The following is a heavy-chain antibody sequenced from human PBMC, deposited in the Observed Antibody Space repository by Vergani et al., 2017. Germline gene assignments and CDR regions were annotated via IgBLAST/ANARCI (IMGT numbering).Heavy chain of an antibody. J-gene: IGHJ4*02. CDR1: GYTLTGYY. Sequence: QVQLVQSGAEVKKPGASVKVSCKASGYTLTGYYMDWVRQAPGQGLEWMGWINPNSGGTNYAQKFQGRVTMTRDTSISTAYMELSRLRSDDTAVYYCARSGPLMRGQYYYGSGSYYPFDYWGQGTLVTVSS. V-gene: IGHV1-2*02. D-gene: IGHD3-10*01. CDR2: INPNSGGT. CDR3: ARSGPLMRGQYYYGSGSYYPFDY.